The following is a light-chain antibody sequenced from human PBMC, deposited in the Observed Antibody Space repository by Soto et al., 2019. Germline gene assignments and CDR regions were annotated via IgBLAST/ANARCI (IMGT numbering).Light chain of an antibody. CDR2: DAS. Sequence: ENVLTQSPATLSLSPGEGATLSCRASQSINTYLAWYQQKPCQDPRILIYDASKRATGIPARFSGSGSGTNFTLTISSLEPEDFAVYYCQQRRSWKVTVGQGTRREIK. CDR3: QQRRSWKVT. J-gene: IGKJ5*01. V-gene: IGKV3-11*01. CDR1: QSINTY.